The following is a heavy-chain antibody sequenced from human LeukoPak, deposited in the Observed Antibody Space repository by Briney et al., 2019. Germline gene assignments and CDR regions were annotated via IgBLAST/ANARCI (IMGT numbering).Heavy chain of an antibody. J-gene: IGHJ3*02. CDR1: GFTFSDFW. Sequence: PGGSLRLSCAASGFTFSDFWMSWVRQAPGKGLECVASTNEGGGDKLYVDSVKGRFTISRDNAKNSLYLQMNSLRAEDTAVYYCARDLHYDILTGYPSLDDAFDIWGQGTMVTVSS. CDR2: TNEGGGDK. V-gene: IGHV3-7*03. CDR3: ARDLHYDILTGYPSLDDAFDI. D-gene: IGHD3-9*01.